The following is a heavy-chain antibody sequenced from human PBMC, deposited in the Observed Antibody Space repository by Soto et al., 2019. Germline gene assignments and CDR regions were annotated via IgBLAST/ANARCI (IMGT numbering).Heavy chain of an antibody. Sequence: EVHLLESGGDLLQPGGSLRLSCAASGFAFSSYAMGWVRQAPGKGLEWVSGIFASGGSTYYADSVMGRFTISRDNSKNTLYLQMNSLRAEDTAVYFCARDCSGGSCYPGMDVWGQGTTVTVSS. CDR1: GFAFSSYA. D-gene: IGHD2-15*01. CDR2: IFASGGST. CDR3: ARDCSGGSCYPGMDV. J-gene: IGHJ6*02. V-gene: IGHV3-23*01.